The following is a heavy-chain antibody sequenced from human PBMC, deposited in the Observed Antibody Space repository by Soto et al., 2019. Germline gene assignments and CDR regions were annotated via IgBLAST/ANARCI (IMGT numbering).Heavy chain of an antibody. CDR3: AREEYCGGDCYSDAFDI. CDR1: GYTFTGYY. Sequence: ASVKVSCKASGYTFTGYYIHWVRQAPGQGLEWMGWINPNSGGTNYAQKFQGRVTMTRDTSISTAYMELSRLRSDDTAGYYCAREEYCGGDCYSDAFDIWGQGTMVTVSS. CDR2: INPNSGGT. V-gene: IGHV1-2*02. D-gene: IGHD2-21*02. J-gene: IGHJ3*02.